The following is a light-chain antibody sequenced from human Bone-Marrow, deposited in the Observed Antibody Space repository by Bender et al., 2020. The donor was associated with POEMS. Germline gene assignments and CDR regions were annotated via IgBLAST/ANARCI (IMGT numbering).Light chain of an antibody. CDR1: KLGDKY. V-gene: IGLV3-1*01. Sequence: SYDLTQPPSVSVSPGQTASITCSGDKLGDKYACWYRQKQGQSPLLVIYQDTKRPSGIPERFSGSKSENTATLTFSGTQALDEGDYYCQTWDTGTLVFGGGTKLTVL. CDR3: QTWDTGTLV. J-gene: IGLJ2*01. CDR2: QDT.